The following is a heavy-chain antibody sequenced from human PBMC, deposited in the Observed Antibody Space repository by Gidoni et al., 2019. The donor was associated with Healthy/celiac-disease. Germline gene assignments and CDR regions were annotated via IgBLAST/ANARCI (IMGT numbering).Heavy chain of an antibody. CDR3: AKDRSGFWSGSGAFDI. Sequence: QVQLVESGGGVVQPGRSLRLSCPASGFTFSSYGMHWVRQAPGKGLEWVAVISYDGSNKYYADSVKGRFTISRDNSKNTLYLQMNSLRAEDTAVYYCAKDRSGFWSGSGAFDIWGQGTMVTVSS. J-gene: IGHJ3*02. D-gene: IGHD3-3*01. V-gene: IGHV3-30*18. CDR2: ISYDGSNK. CDR1: GFTFSSYG.